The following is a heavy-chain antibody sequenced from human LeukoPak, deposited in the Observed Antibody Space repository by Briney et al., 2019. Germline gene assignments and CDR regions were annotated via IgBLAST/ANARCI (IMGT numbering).Heavy chain of an antibody. Sequence: PSETLSLTCTVSGGSISSYYWSWIRQPPGKGLEWIGYIYYSGSTSYNPSLKSRVTISVDTSKNQFSLKLSSVTAADTAVYYCARGETNFDYWGQGTLVTVSS. V-gene: IGHV4-59*08. CDR1: GGSISSYY. D-gene: IGHD3-16*01. J-gene: IGHJ4*02. CDR2: IYYSGST. CDR3: ARGETNFDY.